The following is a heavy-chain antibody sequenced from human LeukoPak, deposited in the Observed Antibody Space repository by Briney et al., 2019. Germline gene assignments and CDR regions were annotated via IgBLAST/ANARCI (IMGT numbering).Heavy chain of an antibody. D-gene: IGHD3-3*01. Sequence: GESLRLSCAASGFTFSSYAMSWVRQAPGKGLEWVSAISGSGGSTYYADSVKGRFTISRDNSKNTLYLQMNSLRAENTAVYYRAKMDFWSGYYAPFSDYWGQGTLVTVSS. J-gene: IGHJ4*02. V-gene: IGHV3-23*01. CDR1: GFTFSSYA. CDR2: ISGSGGST. CDR3: AKMDFWSGYYAPFSDY.